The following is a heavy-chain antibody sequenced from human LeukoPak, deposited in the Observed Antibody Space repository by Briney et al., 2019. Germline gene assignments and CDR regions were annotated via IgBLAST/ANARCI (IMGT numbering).Heavy chain of an antibody. J-gene: IGHJ3*02. Sequence: GGSLRLSCAASGFTVSSNYMSWVRQAPGKGLEWVSVIYSGGSTYYADSVKGRFTISRDNSKNTLYLQMNSLRAEDTAVYYCARDPLGDIAAADDAFDIWGQGTMVTVSS. V-gene: IGHV3-53*01. CDR2: IYSGGST. D-gene: IGHD6-13*01. CDR3: ARDPLGDIAAADDAFDI. CDR1: GFTVSSNY.